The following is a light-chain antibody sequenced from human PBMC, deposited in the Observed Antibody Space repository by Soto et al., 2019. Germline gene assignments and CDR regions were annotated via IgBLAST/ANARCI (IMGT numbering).Light chain of an antibody. Sequence: ELTQPPSVSVAPGLTARITCEGNNIGSKSVHWYQQKPGQAPVLVVYDDSDRPSGIPERFSGSNSGNTATLSISWVGAGDEADYYCQLWDSSSDHVVFGGGTKLTVL. CDR3: QLWDSSSDHVV. V-gene: IGLV3-21*02. CDR2: DDS. CDR1: NIGSKS. J-gene: IGLJ2*01.